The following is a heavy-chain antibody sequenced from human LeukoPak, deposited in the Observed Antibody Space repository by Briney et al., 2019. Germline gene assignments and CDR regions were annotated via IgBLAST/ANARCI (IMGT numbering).Heavy chain of an antibody. Sequence: GGSLRLSCAASGFTFSSYSMNWVRQAPGKGLEWVSSISSSGSHMYYADSVKGRFTISRDNAKNSLYLQMNSQRAEDTAVYYCARLTFGGVIGFDYWGQGTLVTVSS. D-gene: IGHD3-16*02. J-gene: IGHJ4*02. CDR2: ISSSGSHM. CDR3: ARLTFGGVIGFDY. V-gene: IGHV3-21*01. CDR1: GFTFSSYS.